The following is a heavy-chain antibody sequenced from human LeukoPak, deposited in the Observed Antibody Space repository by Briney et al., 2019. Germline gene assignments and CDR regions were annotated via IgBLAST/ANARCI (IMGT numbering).Heavy chain of an antibody. D-gene: IGHD3-3*01. J-gene: IGHJ4*02. V-gene: IGHV3-74*01. Sequence: PGGSLRLSCAASGFTFSNYWMHWVRQAPGKGLVWVSRSNSGGSSTSYADSVKGRFTISRDNAKNTVYLQMNSLRAEDTAVYYCASAYDFNQNFDYWGQGTLVTVSS. CDR1: GFTFSNYW. CDR3: ASAYDFNQNFDY. CDR2: SNSGGSST.